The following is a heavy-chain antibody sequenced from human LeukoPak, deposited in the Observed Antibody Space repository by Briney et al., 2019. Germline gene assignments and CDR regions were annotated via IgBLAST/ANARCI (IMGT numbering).Heavy chain of an antibody. CDR3: ARDRSRYCSSTSCYPGP. J-gene: IGHJ5*02. Sequence: ASVKVSCTASGYTFTGYYMHWVRQAPGQGLEWMGWINPNSGGTNYAQTFQGRVTMTRDTSISTAYMELSRLRSDDTAVYYCARDRSRYCSSTSCYPGPWGQGTLVTVSS. D-gene: IGHD2-2*01. CDR2: INPNSGGT. V-gene: IGHV1-2*02. CDR1: GYTFTGYY.